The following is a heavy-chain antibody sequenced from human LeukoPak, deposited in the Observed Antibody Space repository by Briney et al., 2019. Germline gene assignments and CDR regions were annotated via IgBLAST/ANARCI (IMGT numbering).Heavy chain of an antibody. J-gene: IGHJ3*02. CDR3: AKGITSCLI. V-gene: IGHV3-23*01. Sequence: GGSLRLSCAASGFTFSNYAMSWVRQAPGKGLEWVSAISGSGGYTYDADSVKGRFTISRDSSKNTLYLQMNSLRAEDTAVYYCAKGITSCLIWGQGAMVTVSS. CDR2: ISGSGGYT. D-gene: IGHD2-2*01. CDR1: GFTFSNYA.